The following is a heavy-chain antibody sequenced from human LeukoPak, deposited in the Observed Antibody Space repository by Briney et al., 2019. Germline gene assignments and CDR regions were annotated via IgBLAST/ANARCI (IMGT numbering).Heavy chain of an antibody. CDR1: GGTFSSYA. V-gene: IGHV1-69*04. J-gene: IGHJ4*02. D-gene: IGHD3-10*01. CDR3: ARGSMVRGASAHHDY. Sequence: ASVKVSCKAPGGTFSSYAISWVRQAPGQGLEWMGRIIPILGIANYAQKFQGRVTITADKSTSTAYMELSSLRSEDTAVYYCARGSMVRGASAHHDYWGQGTLVTVSS. CDR2: IIPILGIA.